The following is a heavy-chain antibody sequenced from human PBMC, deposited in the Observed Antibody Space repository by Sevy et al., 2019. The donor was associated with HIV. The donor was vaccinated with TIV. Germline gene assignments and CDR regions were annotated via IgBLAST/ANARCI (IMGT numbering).Heavy chain of an antibody. CDR1: GGSFSGYY. V-gene: IGHV4-34*01. J-gene: IGHJ5*02. Sequence: SETLSLTCAVYGGSFSGYYWSWIRQPPGKGLEWIGEINHSGSTNYNPSLKSRVTISVDTSKNQFSLKLSSVTAADTAVYYCARGGLVVATNWFDPXGQGTLVTVSS. D-gene: IGHD3-22*01. CDR2: INHSGST. CDR3: ARGGLVVATNWFDP.